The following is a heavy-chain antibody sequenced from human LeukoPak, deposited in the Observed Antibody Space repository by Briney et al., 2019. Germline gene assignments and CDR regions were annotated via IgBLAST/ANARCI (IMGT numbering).Heavy chain of an antibody. V-gene: IGHV3-48*04. J-gene: IGHJ4*02. CDR2: ISSSSSTI. CDR3: ARDRYYYGSGTKEGLGY. D-gene: IGHD3-10*01. Sequence: GGSLRLSCAASGFTFSSYSMNWVRQAPGKGLEWVSYISSSSSTIYYADSVKGRFTISRDNAKNSLYLEMNSLRAEDTAVYYCARDRYYYGSGTKEGLGYWGQGTLVTVSS. CDR1: GFTFSSYS.